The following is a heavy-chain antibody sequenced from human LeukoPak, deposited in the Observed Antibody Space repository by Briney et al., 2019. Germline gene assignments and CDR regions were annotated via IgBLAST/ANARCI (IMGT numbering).Heavy chain of an antibody. CDR1: GYTFTSYD. CDR3: AREYQLLGTVYNYFDP. Sequence: ASVKVSCKASGYTFTSYDINWVRQATGQGLEWMGWMNPNSGNTGYAQKFQGRATMTRNTSISTAYMELTSLRSEDTAVYYCAREYQLLGTVYNYFDPWGQGTLVTVSP. V-gene: IGHV1-8*01. D-gene: IGHD2-2*01. CDR2: MNPNSGNT. J-gene: IGHJ5*02.